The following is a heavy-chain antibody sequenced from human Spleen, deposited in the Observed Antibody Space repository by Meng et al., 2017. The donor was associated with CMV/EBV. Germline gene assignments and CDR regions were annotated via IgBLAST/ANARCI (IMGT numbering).Heavy chain of an antibody. D-gene: IGHD3-16*02. CDR1: SGAG. J-gene: IGHJ4*02. CDR2: NYWNDVK. Sequence: SGAGGGWFRQPRGSGLGQVAVNYWNDVKNYSRSLNSRLTITTDTSRNQVVLTMTNMDPEDTATYYSAHSRQYYDCVWGNYRKIFDSWGLGALVTVSS. CDR3: AHSRQYYDCVWGNYRKIFDS. V-gene: IGHV2-5*01.